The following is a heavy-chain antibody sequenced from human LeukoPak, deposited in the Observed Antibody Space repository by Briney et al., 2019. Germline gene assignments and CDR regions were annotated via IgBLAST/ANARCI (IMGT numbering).Heavy chain of an antibody. CDR2: ISTSGTTI. J-gene: IGHJ4*02. CDR1: GFTFSDYY. CDR3: AKDLGSRVAGTALDY. V-gene: IGHV3-11*01. Sequence: PGGSLRLSCAGSGFTFSDYYMSWIRQAPGKGLEWISYISTSGTTIHYADSVKGRFTISRDNSKNTLYLQMNSLRAEDTAVYYCAKDLGSRVAGTALDYWGQGTLVTVSS. D-gene: IGHD6-19*01.